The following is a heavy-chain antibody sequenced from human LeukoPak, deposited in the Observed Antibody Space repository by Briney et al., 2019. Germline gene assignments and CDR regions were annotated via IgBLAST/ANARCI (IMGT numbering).Heavy chain of an antibody. V-gene: IGHV6-1*01. D-gene: IGHD6-19*01. CDR2: TYYRSKWYA. CDR3: ARDVGGSCWYTFDL. Sequence: SQTLSLTCAISGDSVSSKNGAWSSTRQSPSRGLEWLGRTYYRSKWYADYAVSVQGRISINSGTSKNQFSLQLSSVTAEDTAVYYCARDVGGSCWYTFDLWGEGTRVTVSS. J-gene: IGHJ4*02. CDR1: GDSVSSKNGA.